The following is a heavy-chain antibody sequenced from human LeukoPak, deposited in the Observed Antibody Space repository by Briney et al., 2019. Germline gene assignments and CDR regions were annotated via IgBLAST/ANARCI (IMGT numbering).Heavy chain of an antibody. V-gene: IGHV1-46*01. CDR2: INPSGGST. Sequence: ASVKVSCKASGYTFTSYYMHWVRQAPGQGLEWMGIINPSGGSTSYAQKFQGRVTMTRDMSTSTVYMELSSLRSEDTAVYYCAREGVTKAFDIWGQGTMVTVSS. D-gene: IGHD3-10*01. J-gene: IGHJ3*02. CDR1: GYTFTSYY. CDR3: AREGVTKAFDI.